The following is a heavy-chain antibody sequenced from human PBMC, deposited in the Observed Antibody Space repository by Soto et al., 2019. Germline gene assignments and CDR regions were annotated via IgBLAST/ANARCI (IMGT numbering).Heavy chain of an antibody. CDR3: ARGPERSLLRWFGELSTSHYYGMDV. CDR2: IIPIFGTA. J-gene: IGHJ6*02. CDR1: GGTFSSYA. D-gene: IGHD3-10*01. V-gene: IGHV1-69*13. Sequence: SVKVSCEASGGTFSSYAISWVRQAPVQGLEWMGGIIPIFGTANYAQKFQGRVTITADESTSTAYMELSSLRSEDTAVYYCARGPERSLLRWFGELSTSHYYGMDVWGQGTTVTVSS.